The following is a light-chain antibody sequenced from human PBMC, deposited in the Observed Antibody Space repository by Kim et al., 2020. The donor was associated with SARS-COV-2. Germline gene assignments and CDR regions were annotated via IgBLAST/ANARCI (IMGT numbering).Light chain of an antibody. Sequence: AIQMTQSPSSLSASVGDRVTITCRASQRIRNDLGWYQQKPGRAPNLLIYATSTLQSGVPSRFSGSGSGTDFTLTISSLQPEDVATYYCLQDYDYPLTFGGGTKVDIK. CDR3: LQDYDYPLT. V-gene: IGKV1-6*01. J-gene: IGKJ4*01. CDR1: QRIRND. CDR2: ATS.